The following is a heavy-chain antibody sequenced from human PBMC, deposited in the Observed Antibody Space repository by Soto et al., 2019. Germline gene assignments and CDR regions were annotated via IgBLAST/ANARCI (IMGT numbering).Heavy chain of an antibody. V-gene: IGHV5-10-1*01. D-gene: IGHD2-15*01. CDR2: IDPSDSYT. J-gene: IGHJ6*02. CDR1: GYRFTSYW. Sequence: PGESLKISCKGSGYRFTSYWISWVRQMPGKGLEWMGRIDPSDSYTNYSPSFQGHVTISADKSISTAYLQWSSLKASDTAMYYCARLSISGVSREYYGMDAWGQGITVTV. CDR3: ARLSISGVSREYYGMDA.